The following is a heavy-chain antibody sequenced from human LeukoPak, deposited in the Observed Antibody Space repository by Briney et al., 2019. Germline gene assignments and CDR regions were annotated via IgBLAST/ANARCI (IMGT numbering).Heavy chain of an antibody. CDR3: AKDVSSWYNY. CDR1: GFSFSNYA. CDR2: ISGSGGST. D-gene: IGHD6-13*01. V-gene: IGHV3-23*01. Sequence: GGSLRLSCAASGFSFSNYAMSWVRQAPGMGLEWVSGISGSGGSTYYADAVKGRFTISRNNSKNTLYLQMNSLSAEDTAVYYCAKDVSSWYNYWGQGTLVTVSS. J-gene: IGHJ4*02.